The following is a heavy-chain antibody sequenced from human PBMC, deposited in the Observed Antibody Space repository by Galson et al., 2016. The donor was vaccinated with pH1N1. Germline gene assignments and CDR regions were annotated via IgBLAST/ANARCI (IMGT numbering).Heavy chain of an antibody. CDR2: IWYDGSQK. V-gene: IGHV3-33*01. D-gene: IGHD1-14*01. CDR1: GFTFSSYG. Sequence: SLRLSCAASGFTFSSYGMHWVRQAPGKGLEGVAVIWYDGSQKYYSDSVEGRFTISRDNSKNTLYLQMNSLRVEDAAVYYCARKPQNHALDIWGQGTMVTVSS. CDR3: ARKPQNHALDI. J-gene: IGHJ3*02.